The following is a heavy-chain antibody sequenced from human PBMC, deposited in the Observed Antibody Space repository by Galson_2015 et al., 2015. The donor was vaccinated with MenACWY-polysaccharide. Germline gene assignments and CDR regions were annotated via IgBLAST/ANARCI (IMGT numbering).Heavy chain of an antibody. CDR3: ARGHHGMDV. CDR2: IKKDGSEK. J-gene: IGHJ6*02. V-gene: IGHV3-7*01. Sequence: SLRLSCAASGCTFSSYWMTWVRQAPGKGLEWVANIKKDGSEKYYVDSVKGRFTISRDNSKNSLYLQMHSLRAEDTAVYSCARGHHGMDVWGQGTTVTVSS. CDR1: GCTFSSYW.